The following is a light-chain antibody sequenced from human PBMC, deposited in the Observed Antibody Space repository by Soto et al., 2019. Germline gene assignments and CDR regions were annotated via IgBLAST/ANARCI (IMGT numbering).Light chain of an antibody. CDR1: QGVLYSSNNKYY. V-gene: IGKV4-1*01. J-gene: IGKJ4*01. CDR2: KAS. CDR3: QQYNSYSPLT. Sequence: DIVMTQSPDSLAVSLGERATINCKSSQGVLYSSNNKYYLAWYQQKPGKAPNLLIYKASRLETGVPSRFSGSGSGTEFTLTISFLQPDDFATYYCQQYNSYSPLTFGGGTKVDIK.